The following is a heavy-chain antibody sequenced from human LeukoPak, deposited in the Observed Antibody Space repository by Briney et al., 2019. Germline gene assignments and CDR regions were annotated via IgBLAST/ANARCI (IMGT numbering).Heavy chain of an antibody. CDR1: GFTFSSYS. CDR2: ISSSSSYI. V-gene: IGHV3-21*01. CDR3: ARVKGGGNPLDAFDI. J-gene: IGHJ3*02. Sequence: GGSLRLSCAASGFTFSSYSMNWVRQAPGKGLEWVSSISSSSSYIYYADSVKGRFIISRDNAKNSPYLQMNSLRAEDTAVYYCARVKGGGNPLDAFDIWGQGTMVIVSS. D-gene: IGHD4-23*01.